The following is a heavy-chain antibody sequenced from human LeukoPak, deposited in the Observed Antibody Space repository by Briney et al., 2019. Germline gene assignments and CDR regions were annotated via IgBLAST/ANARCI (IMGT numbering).Heavy chain of an antibody. D-gene: IGHD1-26*01. J-gene: IGHJ5*02. CDR1: GFTFSGYW. CDR3: VRGAVGTGVWFDP. V-gene: IGHV3-74*01. Sequence: GGSLRLSCAASGFTFSGYWMHWVRQAPGKGLEWVSRINIDGATTNYADSVKGRFTISRDNAKNTLHLQMNSRRADDTAVYYCVRGAVGTGVWFDPWGQGTLVTVPS. CDR2: INIDGATT.